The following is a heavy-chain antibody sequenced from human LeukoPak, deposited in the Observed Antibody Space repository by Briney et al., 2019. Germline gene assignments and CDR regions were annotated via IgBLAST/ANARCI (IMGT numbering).Heavy chain of an antibody. CDR1: GFSFREHW. CDR3: TRGDRGYAESLY. Sequence: AGGSLRLSCTVSGFSFREHWMSWVRQAPGKGLEWVGNIKEDGNEDYYVDSVEGRFVIFRDNAKNSLYLQMHSLRAEDTAVYYCTRGDRGYAESLYWGRGTLVTVSS. CDR2: IKEDGNED. J-gene: IGHJ4*02. V-gene: IGHV3-7*02. D-gene: IGHD5-12*01.